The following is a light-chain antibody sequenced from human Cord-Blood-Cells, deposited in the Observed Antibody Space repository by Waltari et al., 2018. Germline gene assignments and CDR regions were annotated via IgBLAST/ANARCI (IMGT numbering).Light chain of an antibody. CDR1: NIGSKS. CDR2: YDS. Sequence: SYVLTQPPSVSVAPGKTARITCGGSNIGSKSVHWYQQKPGQAPVLVIYYDSDWPSGIPERFSGSNSGNTATLTISRVEAGDEADYYWQVWDSSSDHVVFGGGTKLTVL. CDR3: QVWDSSSDHVV. V-gene: IGLV3-21*04. J-gene: IGLJ2*01.